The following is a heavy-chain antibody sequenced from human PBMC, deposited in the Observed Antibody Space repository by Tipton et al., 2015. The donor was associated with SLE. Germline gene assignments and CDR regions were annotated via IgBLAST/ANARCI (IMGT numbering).Heavy chain of an antibody. Sequence: TLSLTCTVSGDSVSSGSYYWSWIRQPPGKGLEWIGYVYDTGSTNYSPSLKSRVTISVDTSKNHFSLKLSSVTAADTAVYYCARGVMDIVSTIDYWGQGIPVTVSS. CDR2: VYDTGST. CDR3: ARGVMDIVSTIDY. D-gene: IGHD5/OR15-5a*01. J-gene: IGHJ4*02. V-gene: IGHV4-61*03. CDR1: GDSVSSGSYY.